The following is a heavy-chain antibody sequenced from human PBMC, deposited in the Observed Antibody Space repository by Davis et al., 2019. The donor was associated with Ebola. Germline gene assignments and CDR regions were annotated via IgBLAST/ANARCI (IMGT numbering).Heavy chain of an antibody. V-gene: IGHV3-7*01. D-gene: IGHD6-19*01. Sequence: PGGSLRLSCAASGFTFSSYWMSWVRQAPGKGLAWVSNIKHDGSEKYYVDSVKGRFTISRDNAKNSLYLQMNSLRAEDTAVYYCARVLRSGWWDWYFDLWGRGTLVTVSS. CDR1: GFTFSSYW. CDR3: ARVLRSGWWDWYFDL. J-gene: IGHJ2*01. CDR2: IKHDGSEK.